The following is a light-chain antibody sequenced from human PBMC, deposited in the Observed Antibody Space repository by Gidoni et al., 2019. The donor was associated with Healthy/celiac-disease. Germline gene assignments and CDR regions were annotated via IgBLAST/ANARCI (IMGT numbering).Light chain of an antibody. CDR2: DAS. Sequence: IVLTQSPATLSLSPGERATLSCRASQSLSSYLAWYQQKPGQAPRLLIYDASNRATGIPARFSGSGSGTDFTLTISSLEPEDFAVYYCQQRSNWPVTFGPGTKVDIK. CDR3: QQRSNWPVT. V-gene: IGKV3-11*01. J-gene: IGKJ3*01. CDR1: QSLSSY.